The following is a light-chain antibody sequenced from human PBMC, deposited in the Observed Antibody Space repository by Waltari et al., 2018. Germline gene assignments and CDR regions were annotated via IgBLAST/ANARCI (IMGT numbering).Light chain of an antibody. CDR3: QTWGTGIQV. CDR2: VNSDGSH. V-gene: IGLV4-69*01. J-gene: IGLJ3*02. Sequence: LVLTQSPSASASLGASVKLTRSLPGEYSAYAIACHQQQPLKGPRYLMTVNSDGSHKKGDGISERFSGSSSDVDRYLIISRLQSDDEADYFCQTWGTGIQVFGSGTKLTVL. CDR1: GEYSAYA.